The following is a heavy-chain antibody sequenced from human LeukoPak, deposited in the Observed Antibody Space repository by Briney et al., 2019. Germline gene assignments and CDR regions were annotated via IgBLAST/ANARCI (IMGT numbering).Heavy chain of an antibody. J-gene: IGHJ4*02. D-gene: IGHD2-15*01. CDR2: ISGSGGST. CDR1: GFTFSSYA. Sequence: PGGSLRLSCAASGFTFSSYAMSWVRQAPGKGLEWVSAISGSGGSTYYADSVKGRFTISRDNSKNTLYLQMNSLRAEDTAVYYCGKDPLGYCSGGSCYDWGQGTLVTVSS. CDR3: GKDPLGYCSGGSCYD. V-gene: IGHV3-23*01.